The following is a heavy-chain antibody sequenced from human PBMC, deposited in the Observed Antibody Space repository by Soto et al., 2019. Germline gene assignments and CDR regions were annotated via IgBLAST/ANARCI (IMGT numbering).Heavy chain of an antibody. V-gene: IGHV1-46*01. D-gene: IGHD5-18*01. CDR2: FNPTGDTA. Sequence: QVQLVQSGAEVKKPGASVKASCKASGYTFTSYYIHWVRQASGQGLEWMGIFNPTGDTASYAQKLQGRVTMTRDTSTGTAYMELGSLRSEDTAVYYCARGGRIVDTGIGYYYYHAMDVWGQGTTVTVS. CDR1: GYTFTSYY. CDR3: ARGGRIVDTGIGYYYYHAMDV. J-gene: IGHJ6*02.